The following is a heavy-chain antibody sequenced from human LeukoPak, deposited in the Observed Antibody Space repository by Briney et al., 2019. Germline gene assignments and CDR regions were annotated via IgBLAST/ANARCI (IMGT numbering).Heavy chain of an antibody. D-gene: IGHD1-26*01. CDR3: TKDRSIGTYYTFDH. Sequence: GGSLRLSCAASGFTFSSYSMNWVRQAPGKGLEWVSSISSSSSYIYYADSVKGRFTVSGDNSKNTLYLQMSSLTAADTAVYYCTKDRSIGTYYTFDHWGQGTLVTVSS. CDR2: ISSSSSYI. V-gene: IGHV3-21*04. J-gene: IGHJ4*02. CDR1: GFTFSSYS.